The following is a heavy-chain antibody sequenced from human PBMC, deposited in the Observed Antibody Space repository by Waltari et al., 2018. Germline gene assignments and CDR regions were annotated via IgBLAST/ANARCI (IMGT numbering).Heavy chain of an antibody. CDR2: INPSGGST. CDR3: ARATWVNAFDI. V-gene: IGHV1-46*01. J-gene: IGHJ3*02. CDR1: GYTFTSSY. D-gene: IGHD1-26*01. Sequence: QVQLVQSGAEVKKPGASVQVSCKASGYTFTSSYMHWVRQAPGQGLEWMGIINPSGGSTSYAQKFQGRVTMTRDTSTSTVYMELSSLRSEDTAVYYCARATWVNAFDIWGQGTMVTVSS.